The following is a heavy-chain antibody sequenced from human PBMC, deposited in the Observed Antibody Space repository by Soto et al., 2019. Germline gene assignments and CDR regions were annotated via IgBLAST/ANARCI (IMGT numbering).Heavy chain of an antibody. D-gene: IGHD4-17*01. V-gene: IGHV3-30-3*01. Sequence: GSLRLSCAASGFTFSYYPMHWVRQAPGKGLEWVAVISYDGSNKYYADSVKGRFTISRDNSKNTLYLQMNSLRAEDTAVYYCARGLGGFGGDYNFFDYWGQRNLVTVSS. CDR2: ISYDGSNK. J-gene: IGHJ4*02. CDR1: GFTFSYYP. CDR3: ARGLGGFGGDYNFFDY.